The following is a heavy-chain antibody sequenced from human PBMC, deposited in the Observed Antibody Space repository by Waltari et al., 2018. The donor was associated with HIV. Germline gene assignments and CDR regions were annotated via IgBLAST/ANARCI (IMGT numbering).Heavy chain of an antibody. CDR2: INPSNGTT. CDR3: ANSDILTGSSFDP. D-gene: IGHD3-9*01. CDR1: GYIFTTYY. Sequence: QVQLVQSGAEVKKPGASVKVSCKASGYIFTTYYMHWVRQAPGQGLEWMGIINPSNGTTRYAQNFQGRVTMTRDTFTTTVYMELSSLRSEDTAVYYCANSDILTGSSFDPWGQGTLVTVSS. V-gene: IGHV1-46*01. J-gene: IGHJ5*02.